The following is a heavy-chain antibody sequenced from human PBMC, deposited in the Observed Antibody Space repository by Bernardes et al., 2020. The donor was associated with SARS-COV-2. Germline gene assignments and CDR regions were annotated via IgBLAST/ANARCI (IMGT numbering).Heavy chain of an antibody. CDR2: IYYSGST. CDR3: AREFTRKPLNFWSGYLVSSEGMDV. D-gene: IGHD3-3*01. Sequence: SETLSLTCTVSGGSISSYYWSWIRQPPGKGLEWIGYIYYSGSTNYNPSLKSRVTISVDTSKNQFSLKLSSVTAADTAVYYCAREFTRKPLNFWSGYLVSSEGMDVWGQGTTVTVSS. CDR1: GGSISSYY. J-gene: IGHJ6*02. V-gene: IGHV4-59*01.